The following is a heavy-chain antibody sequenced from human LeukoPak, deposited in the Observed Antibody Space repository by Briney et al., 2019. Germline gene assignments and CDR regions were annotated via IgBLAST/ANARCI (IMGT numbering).Heavy chain of an antibody. CDR3: AKTSGSSWLDAFDI. J-gene: IGHJ3*02. CDR2: ISGSGDTT. Sequence: GGSLRLSCAASGYTFRSYAMTWVRQAPGKGLEWVSAISGSGDTTFYADSVRGRFTISRDNPKNTLYLQMNSLRADDTAVYYCAKTSGSSWLDAFDIWGQGTMVTVSS. CDR1: GYTFRSYA. V-gene: IGHV3-23*01. D-gene: IGHD6-13*01.